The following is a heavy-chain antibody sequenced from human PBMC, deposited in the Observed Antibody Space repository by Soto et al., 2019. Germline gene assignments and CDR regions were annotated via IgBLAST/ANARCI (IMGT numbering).Heavy chain of an antibody. D-gene: IGHD1-26*01. CDR3: ARDLGGSYYAPVDY. V-gene: IGHV1-18*01. CDR2: ISAYNGNT. CDR1: GYTFTSYG. J-gene: IGHJ4*02. Sequence: QVQLVQSGXEVKKPGXSVKVSCKASGYTFTSYGISWVRQAPGQGLEWMGWISAYNGNTKYAQKLQGRVTTTTDTSTSTAYMELRSLRSDDTAVYYCARDLGGSYYAPVDYWGQGTLVTVSS.